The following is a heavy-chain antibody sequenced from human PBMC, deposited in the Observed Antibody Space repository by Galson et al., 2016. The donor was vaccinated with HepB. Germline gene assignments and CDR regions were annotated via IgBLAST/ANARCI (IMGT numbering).Heavy chain of an antibody. Sequence: SLRLSCAASGFTFSSYSMHWVRQAPGKGLEWVSSISSSSSYIYYADSVKGRFTISRDHAQNSLYLQMNSLRAEDTAVYYCARGDIVGAIFDYWGQGTLVTVSS. V-gene: IGHV3-21*01. J-gene: IGHJ4*02. CDR1: GFTFSSYS. D-gene: IGHD1-26*01. CDR2: ISSSSSYI. CDR3: ARGDIVGAIFDY.